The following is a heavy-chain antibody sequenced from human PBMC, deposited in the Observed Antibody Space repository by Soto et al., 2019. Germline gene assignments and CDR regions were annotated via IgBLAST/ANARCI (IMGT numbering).Heavy chain of an antibody. CDR2: IYYSGST. CDR3: ASCVRLLLCY. D-gene: IGHD5-12*01. Sequence: QVQLQESGPGLVKPSETLSLTCTVSGCSVSSGSYYYYWIRQPPGKGLEWIGYIYYSGSTNYNSSLKSRVTISLDTSKNQFALNLTSVTAADTAVDYCASCVRLLLCYWGQGTLVTVSS. CDR1: GCSVSSGSYY. V-gene: IGHV4-61*01. J-gene: IGHJ4*02.